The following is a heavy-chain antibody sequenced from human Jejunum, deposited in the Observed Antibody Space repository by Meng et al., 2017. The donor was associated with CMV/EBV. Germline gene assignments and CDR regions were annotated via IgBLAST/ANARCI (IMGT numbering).Heavy chain of an antibody. D-gene: IGHD5-18*01. CDR1: FTFTTYW. V-gene: IGHV3-7*01. Sequence: FTFTTYWMAWVRQAPVKGLEWVANINQDGHEKYYLDSVQGRFTVSRDNPKNSLYLDMNSLGAEDTAIYYCARISKYSYGVYGMDVWGQGTTVTVSS. J-gene: IGHJ6*02. CDR3: ARISKYSYGVYGMDV. CDR2: INQDGHEK.